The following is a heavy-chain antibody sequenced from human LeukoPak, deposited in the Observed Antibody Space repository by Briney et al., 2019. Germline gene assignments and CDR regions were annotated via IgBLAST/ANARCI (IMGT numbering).Heavy chain of an antibody. CDR2: FIPMLSIT. CDR1: GGTFSSHA. CDR3: ARDPDYYGSGSQGYWYFDL. Sequence: ASVTVSCKASGGTFSSHAISWVRQAPGQGLEWMGRFIPMLSITNHAQKFQGRVTITADKSTSTAYMELSSLISEDTAMYYCARDPDYYGSGSQGYWYFDLWGRGTVVTVSS. D-gene: IGHD3-10*01. J-gene: IGHJ2*01. V-gene: IGHV1-69*04.